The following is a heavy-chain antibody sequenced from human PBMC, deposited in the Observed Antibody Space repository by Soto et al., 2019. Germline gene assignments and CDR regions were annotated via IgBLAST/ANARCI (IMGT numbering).Heavy chain of an antibody. V-gene: IGHV1-18*01. D-gene: IGHD1-26*01. Sequence: ASVKVSCKASGYTFTHYGLSWVRQAPGQGLAWMGWISPYNGDTNYAQNLQGRVTMTTDTSTSTAYMELRSLRSDDTAVYYCARVFLHGGGNAFDIWRLGKMVTVSS. CDR2: ISPYNGDT. CDR1: GYTFTHYG. J-gene: IGHJ3*02. CDR3: ARVFLHGGGNAFDI.